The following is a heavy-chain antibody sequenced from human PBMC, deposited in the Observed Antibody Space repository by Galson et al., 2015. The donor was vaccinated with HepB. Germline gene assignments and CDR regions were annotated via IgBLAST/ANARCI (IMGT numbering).Heavy chain of an antibody. J-gene: IGHJ4*02. CDR2: ISAYNGNT. V-gene: IGHV1-18*01. CDR1: GYTFTSYG. CDR3: ARDTGGGLLWFGELRYFDY. Sequence: SVKVSCKASGYTFTSYGISWVRQAPGQGLEWMGWISAYNGNTNYAQKLQGRVTMTTDTSTSTAYMELRSLRSDDTAVYYCARDTGGGLLWFGELRYFDYWGQGTLVTVPS. D-gene: IGHD3-10*01.